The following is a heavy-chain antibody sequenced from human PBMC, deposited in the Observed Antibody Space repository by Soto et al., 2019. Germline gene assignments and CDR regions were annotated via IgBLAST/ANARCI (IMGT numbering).Heavy chain of an antibody. J-gene: IGHJ5*02. D-gene: IGHD3-22*01. V-gene: IGHV2-5*01. Sequence: VSGPTLVNPTQTLTLTCTFSGFSLSTSGVGVGWIRQPPGKALEWLALIYWNDDKRYSPSLKSRLTITKDTSKNQVVLTMTNMDPVDTATYYCAHRPPGAYDSSGYYNGFDPWGQGTLVTGSS. CDR2: IYWNDDK. CDR3: AHRPPGAYDSSGYYNGFDP. CDR1: GFSLSTSGVG.